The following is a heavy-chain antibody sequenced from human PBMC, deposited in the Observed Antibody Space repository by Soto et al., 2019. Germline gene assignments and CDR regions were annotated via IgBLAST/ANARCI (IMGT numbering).Heavy chain of an antibody. J-gene: IGHJ4*02. CDR1: GYTFTSYY. CDR2: INPSGGST. V-gene: IGHV1-46*01. Sequence: ASVKVSCKASGYTFTSYYRHWVRQAPGQGLEWMGIINPSGGSTSYAQKFQGRVTMTRDTSTSTVYMELSSLRSEDTAVYYCARGGRYCSGGSCYYFDYWGQGTLVTVSS. D-gene: IGHD2-15*01. CDR3: ARGGRYCSGGSCYYFDY.